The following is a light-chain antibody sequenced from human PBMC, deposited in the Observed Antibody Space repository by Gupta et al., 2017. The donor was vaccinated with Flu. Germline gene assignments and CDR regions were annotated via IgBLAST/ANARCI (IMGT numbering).Light chain of an antibody. Sequence: PSTLSASVGDRVTITCRASQSINSWLAWYQQKPGKAPKLLIYEASTVERGAPSRFSGSGSETEFTLTIRNRQPDEFATFYCQHEHHCPVTFGQGTRLEIK. J-gene: IGKJ5*01. V-gene: IGKV1-5*03. CDR2: EAS. CDR3: QHEHHCPVT. CDR1: QSINSW.